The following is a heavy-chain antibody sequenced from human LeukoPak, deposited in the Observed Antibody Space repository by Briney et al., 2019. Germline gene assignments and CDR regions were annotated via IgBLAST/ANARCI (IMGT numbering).Heavy chain of an antibody. V-gene: IGHV1-8*01. D-gene: IGHD2-21*01. Sequence: ASVKVSCEASGYSFTRFDINWVRQATGQGLEWMGWMNPNSDNTGYARKFQGRVTMTRNTSISTAYMELTSLRSEDTAVYYRARWGRDTYYYGLDVWGQGTTVTVSS. CDR2: MNPNSDNT. CDR1: GYSFTRFD. J-gene: IGHJ6*02. CDR3: ARWGRDTYYYGLDV.